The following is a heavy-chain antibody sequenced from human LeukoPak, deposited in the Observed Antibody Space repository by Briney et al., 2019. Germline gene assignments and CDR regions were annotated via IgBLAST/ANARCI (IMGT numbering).Heavy chain of an antibody. CDR1: GGTFSSYT. CDR2: IIPILGIA. Sequence: SVKVSCKASGGTFSSYTISWVRHAPGHGLEWMGRIIPILGIANYAQKFQSRVTITADKATSTAYMELSSLRSEDTAVYYCARDPLEGKRWLQLTPYWGQGTLVTVSS. CDR3: ARDPLEGKRWLQLTPY. V-gene: IGHV1-69*04. D-gene: IGHD5-24*01. J-gene: IGHJ4*02.